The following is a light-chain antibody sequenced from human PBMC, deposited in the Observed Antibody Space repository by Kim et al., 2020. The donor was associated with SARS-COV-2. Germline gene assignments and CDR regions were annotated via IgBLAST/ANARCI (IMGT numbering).Light chain of an antibody. V-gene: IGLV3-21*04. CDR3: QFWDTGTYHVV. CDR1: NNGGKS. CDR2: YDY. J-gene: IGLJ2*01. Sequence: APGSTASLACGGTNNGGKSVSWYQQPPGQAPVLVIYYDYSRPSGIRGRFYASNSGNTATLTIGRVEAGDEADYYCQFWDTGTYHVVFGGGTQLTVL.